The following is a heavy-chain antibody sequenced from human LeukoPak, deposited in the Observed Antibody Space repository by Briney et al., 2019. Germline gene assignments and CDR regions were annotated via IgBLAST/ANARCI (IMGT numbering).Heavy chain of an antibody. CDR2: IYYSGST. CDR3: ARAPRGYTYERGQNWFDP. D-gene: IGHD5-18*01. Sequence: PSETLSLTCTVSGGSISSSSYYWGWIRQPPGKGLEWIGSIYYSGSTYYNPSLKSRVTISVDTSKNQFSLKLSSGTAADTAVYYCARAPRGYTYERGQNWFDPWGQGTLVTVSS. CDR1: GGSISSSSYY. J-gene: IGHJ5*02. V-gene: IGHV4-39*07.